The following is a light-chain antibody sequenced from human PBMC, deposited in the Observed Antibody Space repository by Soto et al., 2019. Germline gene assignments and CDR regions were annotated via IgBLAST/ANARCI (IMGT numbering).Light chain of an antibody. CDR3: QQYGSSPPYP. CDR1: QSVSSSY. J-gene: IGKJ2*01. V-gene: IGKV3-20*01. CDR2: GAS. Sequence: EIVLTQSPGTLSLSPGERATLSCRASQSVSSSYLAWYQQKPGQAPRLLIYGASSRATGIPDMFSGSGSGTDFTLTSSRLEPEDFAVYYCQQYGSSPPYPFGQGTKLEIK.